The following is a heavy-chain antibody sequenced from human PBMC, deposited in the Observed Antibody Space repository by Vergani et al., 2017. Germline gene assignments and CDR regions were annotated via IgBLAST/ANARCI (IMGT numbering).Heavy chain of an antibody. D-gene: IGHD4-23*01. CDR1: GYTFTSYA. CDR3: ARDPVEVTTVVTVGYDGMDV. J-gene: IGHJ6*02. V-gene: IGHV1-3*01. Sequence: QVQLVQSGAEVKKPGASVKVSCKASGYTFTSYAMHWVRQAPGQRLEWMGWINAGNGNTKYSQKFQGRVTITRDTSASTAYMELSSLRSEDTAVYYCARDPVEVTTVVTVGYDGMDVWGQGTTVTVSS. CDR2: INAGNGNT.